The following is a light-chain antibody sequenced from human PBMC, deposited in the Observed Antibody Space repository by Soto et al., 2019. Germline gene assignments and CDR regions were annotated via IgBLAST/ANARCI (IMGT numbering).Light chain of an antibody. Sequence: QSVLTQPPSASGTPGQRVTISCSGSSSNIASNTVNWYQHLPGTAPKLLIYSNNQRPSGVPDRFSGSKSGTSASLAISGLQSEDGADYYCAAWDDSLNVVFGGGTKLTVL. J-gene: IGLJ2*01. CDR2: SNN. CDR1: SSNIASNT. V-gene: IGLV1-44*01. CDR3: AAWDDSLNVV.